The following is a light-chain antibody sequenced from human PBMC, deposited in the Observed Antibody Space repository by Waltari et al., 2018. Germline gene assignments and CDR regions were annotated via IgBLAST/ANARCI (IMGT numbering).Light chain of an antibody. V-gene: IGLV2-14*01. CDR3: SSYTTRSTWV. J-gene: IGLJ3*02. Sequence: QSALTQTASVSASPGQSITLSFTGTINDLCRFDFFSWYQPTPGQAPRLLIYEVKSRPSGVSDRFSGSKSDNTAALTIFGLQAEDEADYYCSSYTTRSTWVFGGGTKLTVL. CDR2: EVK. CDR1: INDLCRFDF.